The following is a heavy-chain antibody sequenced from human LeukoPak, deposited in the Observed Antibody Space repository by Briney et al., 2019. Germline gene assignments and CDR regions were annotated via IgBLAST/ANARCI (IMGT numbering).Heavy chain of an antibody. J-gene: IGHJ6*02. CDR1: GFTFTSSA. Sequence: TSVKVSCKASGFTFTSSAMQWVRQARGQRLEWIGWIVVGSGNTNYAQKFQERVTITRDMSTSTAYMELSSLRSEDTAVYYCAAHPDYGDYDGIPMPYYYYGMDVWGQGTTVTVS. CDR2: IVVGSGNT. D-gene: IGHD4-17*01. V-gene: IGHV1-58*02. CDR3: AAHPDYGDYDGIPMPYYYYGMDV.